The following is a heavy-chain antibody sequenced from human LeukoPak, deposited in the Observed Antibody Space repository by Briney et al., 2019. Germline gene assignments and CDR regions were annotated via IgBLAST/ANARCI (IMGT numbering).Heavy chain of an antibody. J-gene: IGHJ3*01. D-gene: IGHD2-15*01. CDR1: GGSISDYY. CDR2: IYYSGDT. V-gene: IGHV4-59*01. CDR3: ARDRGGHSGGSSDDAFDV. Sequence: SETLSLTCTVSGGSISDYYWSWIRQPPGKGLEWIGYIYYSGDTYYNPLLESRVTISVDTSRTQFSLKLGSVTAADTAVYYCARDRGGHSGGSSDDAFDVWGQGTVVTVSS.